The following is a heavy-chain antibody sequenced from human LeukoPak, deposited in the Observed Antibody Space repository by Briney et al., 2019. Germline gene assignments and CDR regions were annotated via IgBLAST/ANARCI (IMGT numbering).Heavy chain of an antibody. CDR3: ARGATSGY. V-gene: IGHV3-30*04. Sequence: PGGSLRLSCAASGFTFSSYAMHWVRQAPGKGLEWVAVISYDGSNKYYADSVKGRFTISRDNSKNTLYLQMNSLRAEDTAVYYCARGATSGYWGQGTLVTVSS. J-gene: IGHJ4*02. CDR2: ISYDGSNK. CDR1: GFTFSSYA.